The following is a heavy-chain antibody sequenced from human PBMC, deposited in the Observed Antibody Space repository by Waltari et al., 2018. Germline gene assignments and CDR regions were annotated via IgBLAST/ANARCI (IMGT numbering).Heavy chain of an antibody. CDR1: GLTLSNYW. CDR2: INKDGTET. D-gene: IGHD6-19*01. J-gene: IGHJ4*02. V-gene: IGHV3-7*03. CDR3: IRDYGSPY. Sequence: EAQQVESGGDLVKPGGSLRLSCVVTGLTLSNYWMSWVRQAPGKGLEWVANINKDGTETYYVDSVRGRFTISKDDAKNSVYLQMNSLKVEDTAVYYCIRDYGSPYWGQGTLVTVSS.